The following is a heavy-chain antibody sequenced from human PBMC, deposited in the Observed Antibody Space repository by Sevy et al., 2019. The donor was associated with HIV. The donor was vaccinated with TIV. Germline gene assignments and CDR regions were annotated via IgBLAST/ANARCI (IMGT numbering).Heavy chain of an antibody. D-gene: IGHD3-10*01. CDR2: IRYDGSNK. CDR1: GFTFSSYG. J-gene: IGHJ6*02. V-gene: IGHV3-30*02. CDR3: TGITMVQGVISPYGMDV. Sequence: GGSLRLSCAASGFTFSSYGMHWVRQAPGKGLEWVAFIRYDGSNKYYADSVKGRFIISRDNSKNTLYLQMNSLRAEDTAVYYCTGITMVQGVISPYGMDVWGQGTTVTVSS.